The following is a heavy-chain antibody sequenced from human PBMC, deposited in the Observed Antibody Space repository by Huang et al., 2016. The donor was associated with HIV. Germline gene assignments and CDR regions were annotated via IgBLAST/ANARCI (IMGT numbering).Heavy chain of an antibody. CDR2: ISAYNGNT. D-gene: IGHD1-1*01. CDR1: GYIFTKYG. J-gene: IGHJ5*01. V-gene: IGHV1-18*01. CDR3: ARDHWYPLQNWFDL. Sequence: QVELVQSGAEVKRPGASVRVSCKAAGYIFTKYGINWVRQAPGQGLEWMGWISAYNGNTNYAEKFRGRGTLTRDTSATTAYMELRDVTSADTAVYYCARDHWYPLQNWFDLWGQGTLVTVSS.